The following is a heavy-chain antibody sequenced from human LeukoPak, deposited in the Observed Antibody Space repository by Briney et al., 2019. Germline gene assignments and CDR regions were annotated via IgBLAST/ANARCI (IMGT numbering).Heavy chain of an antibody. CDR1: GFTFSGSA. D-gene: IGHD6-13*01. Sequence: PGGSLKLSCAASGFTFSGSAMHWVRQASGKGLEWVGRIRSKANSYATAYAASVKGRFTISRDDSKNTAYLQMNSLKTEDTAVYYCTRHAPIAAAGFSDYWGQGTLVTVSS. V-gene: IGHV3-73*01. CDR2: IRSKANSYAT. J-gene: IGHJ4*02. CDR3: TRHAPIAAAGFSDY.